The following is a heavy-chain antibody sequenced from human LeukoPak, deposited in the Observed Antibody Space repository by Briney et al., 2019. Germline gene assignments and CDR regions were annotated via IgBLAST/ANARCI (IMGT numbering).Heavy chain of an antibody. Sequence: SETLSLTCTVSGGSISSYYWSWIRRPPGKGLEWIGYIYYSGSTNYNPSLKSRVTISVDASKNQFSLKLSSVTAADTAVYYCARVKMATIRSWFDPWGQGTLVTVSS. V-gene: IGHV4-59*01. J-gene: IGHJ5*02. CDR3: ARVKMATIRSWFDP. D-gene: IGHD5-24*01. CDR2: IYYSGST. CDR1: GGSISSYY.